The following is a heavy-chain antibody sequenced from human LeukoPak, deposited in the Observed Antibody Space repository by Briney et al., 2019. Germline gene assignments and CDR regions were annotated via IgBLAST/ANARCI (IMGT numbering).Heavy chain of an antibody. V-gene: IGHV1-69*04. D-gene: IGHD2-21*02. CDR3: AHEFPCGGDCYGYFYYYGMDV. Sequence: GASVKVSCKASGGTFSSYAISWVRQAPGQGLEWMGRIIPIFGIANYAQKFQGRVTITADKSTSTAYMELSSLRSEDTAVYYCAHEFPCGGDCYGYFYYYGMDVWGQGTTVTVPS. J-gene: IGHJ6*02. CDR1: GGTFSSYA. CDR2: IIPIFGIA.